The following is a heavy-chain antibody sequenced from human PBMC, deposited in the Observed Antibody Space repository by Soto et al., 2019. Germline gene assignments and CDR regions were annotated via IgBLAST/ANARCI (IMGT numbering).Heavy chain of an antibody. CDR1: GFTFASHN. CDR3: ARRMAVGATVDY. Sequence: EVQLVESGGGLVKPGGSLRLSCAASGFTFASHNMNWVRQAPGKGLEWVSFISSSSSYIYYADSVKGRFTISRDNAKNSLYLQMNSLRAEDTAIYYCARRMAVGATVDYWGQGTLVTVSS. V-gene: IGHV3-21*01. CDR2: ISSSSSYI. D-gene: IGHD1-26*01. J-gene: IGHJ4*02.